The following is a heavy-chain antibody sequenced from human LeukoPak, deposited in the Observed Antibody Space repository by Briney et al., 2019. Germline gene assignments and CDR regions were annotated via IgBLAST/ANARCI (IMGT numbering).Heavy chain of an antibody. CDR1: GYTFTSYG. V-gene: IGHV1-18*01. CDR2: ISAYNGNT. D-gene: IGHD5-24*01. J-gene: IGHJ4*02. CDR3: ARDLTYTPRNKGQFPKFDY. Sequence: ASVKVSCKASGYTFTSYGISWVRQAPGQGLEWMGWISAYNGNTNYAQKLQGRVTMTTDTSTSTAYMELRSLRSDDTAVYYCARDLTYTPRNKGQFPKFDYWGQGTLVTVSS.